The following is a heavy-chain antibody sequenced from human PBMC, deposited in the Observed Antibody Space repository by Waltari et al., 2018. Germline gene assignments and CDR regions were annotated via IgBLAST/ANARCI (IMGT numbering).Heavy chain of an antibody. D-gene: IGHD3-22*01. CDR3: AREVPQNYDSSGYQLVFDY. V-gene: IGHV4-34*01. J-gene: IGHJ4*02. CDR1: GGSFSGYY. Sequence: QVQLQQWGAGLLTPSEPLSLTCAVYGGSFSGYYWSWIRQPPGQGLEWIGEINHSGSTNYNPSLKSRVTISVDTSKNQFSLKLSSVTAADTAVYYCAREVPQNYDSSGYQLVFDYWGQGTLVTVSS. CDR2: INHSGST.